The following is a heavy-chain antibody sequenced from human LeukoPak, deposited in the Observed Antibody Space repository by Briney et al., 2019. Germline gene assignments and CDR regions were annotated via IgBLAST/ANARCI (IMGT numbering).Heavy chain of an antibody. CDR2: ISWNSGSI. CDR1: GFTFDDYA. V-gene: IGHV3-9*01. J-gene: IGHJ4*02. D-gene: IGHD3-10*01. Sequence: GRSLRLSCAASGFTFDDYAMHWVRQAPGTGLEWVSGISWNSGSIGYADSVKGRFTISRDNAKNSLYLQMNSLRAEDTALYYCPKDGDTMVRGVITYFDYWGQGTLVTVSS. CDR3: PKDGDTMVRGVITYFDY.